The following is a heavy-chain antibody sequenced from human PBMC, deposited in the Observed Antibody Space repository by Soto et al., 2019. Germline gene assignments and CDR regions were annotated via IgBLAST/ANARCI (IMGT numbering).Heavy chain of an antibody. Sequence: PGGSLRLSCTSSGFTFGDYAMSWFRQAPGKGLEWVGFIRSKAYGGTTEYAASVKGRFTISRDDSKSIAYLQMNSLKTEDTAVYYCTRGEPGVVIITSYYYYYMDVWGKGTTVTVSS. D-gene: IGHD3-3*01. V-gene: IGHV3-49*03. CDR2: IRSKAYGGTT. CDR3: TRGEPGVVIITSYYYYYMDV. CDR1: GFTFGDYA. J-gene: IGHJ6*03.